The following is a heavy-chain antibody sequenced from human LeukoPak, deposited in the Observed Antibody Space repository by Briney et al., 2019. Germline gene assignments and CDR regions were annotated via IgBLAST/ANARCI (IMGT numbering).Heavy chain of an antibody. V-gene: IGHV3-74*01. J-gene: IGHJ4*02. CDR1: GFNFSNFW. Sequence: GGSLRLSCAASGFNFSNFWMHWVRQAPGKGPEWISHINIDGTDTTYGDSAKGRFTVSRDNAKNTLFLQMNSLRVEDTAVYYCARGTAETAGIDCWGQGTLVTVSA. CDR2: INIDGTDT. CDR3: ARGTAETAGIDC. D-gene: IGHD6-13*01.